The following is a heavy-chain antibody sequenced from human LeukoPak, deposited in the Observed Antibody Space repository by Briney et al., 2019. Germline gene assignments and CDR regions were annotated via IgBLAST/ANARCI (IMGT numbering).Heavy chain of an antibody. V-gene: IGHV5-51*01. CDR2: IYPGDSDT. Sequence: GESLKISCKGSGYSFTSYWIGWVRQMPGKGLEWMGIIYPGDSDTRYSPSFQGQVTISADKSISTAYLQWSSLKASDTAMYYCARHPPRAGAVAGRVDYWGQGTLVTVSS. J-gene: IGHJ4*02. CDR3: ARHPPRAGAVAGRVDY. CDR1: GYSFTSYW. D-gene: IGHD6-19*01.